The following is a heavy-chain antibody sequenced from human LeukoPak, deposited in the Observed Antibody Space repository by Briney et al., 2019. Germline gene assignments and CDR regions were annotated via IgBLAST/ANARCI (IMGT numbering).Heavy chain of an antibody. D-gene: IGHD5-24*01. CDR1: GASISSYY. J-gene: IGHJ1*01. Sequence: SETLSLTCTVSGASISSYYWSWIRQPPGMGLEWIGSIYYSGSTNFNPSLKSRVTISVDTSKNQSSLKLRSVTATDTAVYYCARRRGDGYADSWGQGTLVTVSS. V-gene: IGHV4-59*08. CDR3: ARRRGDGYADS. CDR2: IYYSGST.